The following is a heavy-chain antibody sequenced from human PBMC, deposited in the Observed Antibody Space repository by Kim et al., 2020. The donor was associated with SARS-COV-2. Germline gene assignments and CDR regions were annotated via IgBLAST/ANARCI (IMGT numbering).Heavy chain of an antibody. CDR3: ARVRVAAAGLDY. CDR2: IYYSGST. Sequence: SETLSLTCTVSGGSISSYYWSWIRQPPGKGLEWIGYIYYSGSTNYNPSLKSRVTISVDTSKNQFSLKLSSVTAADTAVYYSARVRVAAAGLDYWGQGTLV. CDR1: GGSISSYY. D-gene: IGHD6-13*01. J-gene: IGHJ4*02. V-gene: IGHV4-59*13.